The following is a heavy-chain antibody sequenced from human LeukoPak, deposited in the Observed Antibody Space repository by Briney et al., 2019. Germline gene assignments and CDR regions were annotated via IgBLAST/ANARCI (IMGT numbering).Heavy chain of an antibody. CDR1: GFTFSSDW. CDR3: ARGGSGTFDY. J-gene: IGHJ4*02. Sequence: PGGSLRLSCVASGFTFSSDWMHWVRQAPGKGPVWVSRISSDGTNTIYADSVKGRFTISRDNAKNTLYLQMNSLGAEDAAVYYCARGGSGTFDYWGQGTLVTVSS. CDR2: ISSDGTNT. V-gene: IGHV3-74*01. D-gene: IGHD1-1*01.